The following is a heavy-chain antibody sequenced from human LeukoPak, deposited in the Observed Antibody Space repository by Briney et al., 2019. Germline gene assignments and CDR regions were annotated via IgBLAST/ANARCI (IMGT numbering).Heavy chain of an antibody. Sequence: GGSLRLSCAASGFTFSSYSMNWVRQAPGKGLEWVSSISSSSSYIYYADSVKGRFTISRDNAKNSLYLQMNSLRAEDTAVYYCARDNRIAVGIENFDYWGQGTLVTVSS. CDR1: GFTFSSYS. CDR2: ISSSSSYI. J-gene: IGHJ4*02. V-gene: IGHV3-21*01. D-gene: IGHD6-19*01. CDR3: ARDNRIAVGIENFDY.